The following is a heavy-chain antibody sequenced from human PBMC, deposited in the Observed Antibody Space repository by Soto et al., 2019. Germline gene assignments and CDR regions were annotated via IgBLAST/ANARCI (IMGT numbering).Heavy chain of an antibody. Sequence: EVHLVESGVGLVQPGGALRLSCATYGFTFSITWMSWVRQATGKGLEWVANINEDGGAKHYVDSVKGRFTISRDNAEKSLHMQMNSVRYGDTAMYYFVTHGRDLTYWAQGALVAVSS. CDR1: GFTFSITW. CDR2: INEDGGAK. J-gene: IGHJ4*02. D-gene: IGHD3-3*01. V-gene: IGHV3-7*03. CDR3: VTHGRDLTY.